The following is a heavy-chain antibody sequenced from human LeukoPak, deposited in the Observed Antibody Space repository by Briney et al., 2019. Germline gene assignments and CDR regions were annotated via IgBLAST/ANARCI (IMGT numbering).Heavy chain of an antibody. V-gene: IGHV1-18*01. CDR2: ISVYRGDT. D-gene: IGHD3-10*01. CDR3: ARVYGSGSYYHMDV. J-gene: IGHJ6*02. Sequence: GASVKVSCKASGYTFTSYAMNWVRQAPGQGLEWMGRISVYRGDTNYAQKLQGRVILTTDTSTTTAYMELRNLRSDDTAAYYCARVYGSGSYYHMDVWGQGTTVTVSS. CDR1: GYTFTSYA.